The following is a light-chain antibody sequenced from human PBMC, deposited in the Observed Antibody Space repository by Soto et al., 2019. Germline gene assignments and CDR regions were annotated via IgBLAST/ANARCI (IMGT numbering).Light chain of an antibody. CDR3: QQYGSSPTT. J-gene: IGKJ1*01. Sequence: EMVLTQSPFTRSFSPVERFTLSFSASQSVTSNYLAWYQQKRGQAPWLLIYGASNRATGIPDRFSGSVSGTDFTLTISRLEPEDFAVYYCQQYGSSPTTFGQGTKVDIK. CDR1: QSVTSNY. V-gene: IGKV3-20*01. CDR2: GAS.